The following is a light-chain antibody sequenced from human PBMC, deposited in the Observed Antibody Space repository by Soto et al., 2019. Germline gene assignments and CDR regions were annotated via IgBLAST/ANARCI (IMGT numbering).Light chain of an antibody. CDR2: AAS. Sequence: DIQMTQSPSCLSESVGDRFTITCRASRTITMYLNWYQQKSGKAPKLLINAASTLRSGVPSRLSGSGSGTDLTLTIDSMQHEDFETYYCQQSYNYPFNFGPGTKVDIK. CDR1: RTITMY. J-gene: IGKJ3*01. V-gene: IGKV1-39*01. CDR3: QQSYNYPFN.